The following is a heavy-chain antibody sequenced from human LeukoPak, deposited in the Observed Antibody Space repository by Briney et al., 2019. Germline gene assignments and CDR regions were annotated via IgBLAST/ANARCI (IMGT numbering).Heavy chain of an antibody. CDR3: ARRYSSSWYVGFFDP. CDR1: GPSIRNYY. Sequence: PSETLSLTCTVSGPSIRNYYWSWIRQSPGKGLEWIGYIYYSGSTNYNPSLESRVAMSVDTSKNQFSLRLSSVTAADTAIYYCARRYSSSWYVGFFDPWGQGTLVTVSS. V-gene: IGHV4-59*08. D-gene: IGHD6-13*01. CDR2: IYYSGST. J-gene: IGHJ5*02.